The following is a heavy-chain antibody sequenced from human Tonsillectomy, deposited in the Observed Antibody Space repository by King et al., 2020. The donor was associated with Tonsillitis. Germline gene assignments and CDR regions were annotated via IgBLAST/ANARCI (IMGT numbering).Heavy chain of an antibody. CDR2: IDPSDSYT. Sequence: QLVQSGAEVKKPGESLRISCKGSGYSFTSYWISWVRQMPGKGLEWMGRIDPSDSYTNYSPSFQGHVTISADKSISTAYLQWSSLKASDTAMYYCARRVRGGSSWANYYYGMDVWGQGTTVTVSS. V-gene: IGHV5-10-1*03. CDR1: GYSFTSYW. D-gene: IGHD6-13*01. CDR3: ARRVRGGSSWANYYYGMDV. J-gene: IGHJ6*02.